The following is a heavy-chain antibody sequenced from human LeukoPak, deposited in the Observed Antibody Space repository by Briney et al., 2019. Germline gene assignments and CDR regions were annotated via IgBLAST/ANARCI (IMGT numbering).Heavy chain of an antibody. CDR2: IYYSGST. Sequence: PSETLSLTCTVSGGSISSSSYCWGWIRQPPGKGLEWTGSIYYSGSTYYSPSLKSRVTISVDTSKSLFSLKLSSVTAADTAVYYCARDITRRGSGSGFYNWFDPWGQGTLVTVSS. V-gene: IGHV4-39*07. CDR3: ARDITRRGSGSGFYNWFDP. J-gene: IGHJ5*02. CDR1: GGSISSSSYC. D-gene: IGHD3-10*01.